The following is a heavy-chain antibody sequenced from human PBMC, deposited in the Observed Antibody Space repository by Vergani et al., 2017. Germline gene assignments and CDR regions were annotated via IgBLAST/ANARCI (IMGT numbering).Heavy chain of an antibody. CDR3: ARGVIWFGACWFDP. CDR1: GGSFSGYY. V-gene: IGHV4-34*01. Sequence: QVQLQQWGAGLLKPSETLSLTCAVYGGSFSGYYWSWIRQPPGKGLEWIGEINHSGSTNYNPSLKSRVTISVDTSKNQFSLKLSSVTAADTAVYYCARGVIWFGACWFDPWGQGTLVTVSS. J-gene: IGHJ5*02. CDR2: INHSGST. D-gene: IGHD3-10*01.